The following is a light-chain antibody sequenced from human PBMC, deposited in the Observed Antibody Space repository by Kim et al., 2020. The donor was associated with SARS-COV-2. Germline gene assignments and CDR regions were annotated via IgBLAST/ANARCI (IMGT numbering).Light chain of an antibody. V-gene: IGKV3D-15*01. Sequence: EIVMTQSPATLSVSPGERATLSWWASQSVSDNLAWYQQKVGQAPRLLIYGASTRATGIPARFSGSGSGTDFTLTISSLQSEDIAVYYCQHYNNWPPETFGQGTKLEI. CDR3: QHYNNWPPET. CDR2: GAS. CDR1: QSVSDN. J-gene: IGKJ2*01.